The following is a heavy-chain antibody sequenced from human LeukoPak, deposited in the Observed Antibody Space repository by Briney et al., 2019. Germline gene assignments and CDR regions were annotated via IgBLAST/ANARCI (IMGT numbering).Heavy chain of an antibody. CDR1: GFTYNDYY. CDR2: ISSSSCYT. J-gene: IGHJ4*02. CDR3: ARRGGAPEEYCGGDCYLY. V-gene: IGHV3-11*03. D-gene: IGHD2-21*02. Sequence: PGVSVRLFCASSGFTYNDYYMRWIRQASGKGLEGVSYISSSSCYTKYADAVKGRFTISRDNAKNSLYQQMSSLRAEDTAMYYCARRGGAPEEYCGGDCYLYWGQGTLVTVSS.